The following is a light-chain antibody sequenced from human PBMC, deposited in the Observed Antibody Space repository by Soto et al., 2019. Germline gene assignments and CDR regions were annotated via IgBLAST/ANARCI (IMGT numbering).Light chain of an antibody. V-gene: IGKV3-20*01. CDR3: QQEGSSPPYT. J-gene: IGKJ2*01. CDR2: GSS. Sequence: EVVLTQSPGTLSLSPGERATLSCRASQSVSNNYFAWYQQKPGQAPRLLIFGSSDRASGIPDRFSGSGSGTDFTLTISRLEPADFAVYYCQQEGSSPPYTLGQGTKLEIK. CDR1: QSVSNNY.